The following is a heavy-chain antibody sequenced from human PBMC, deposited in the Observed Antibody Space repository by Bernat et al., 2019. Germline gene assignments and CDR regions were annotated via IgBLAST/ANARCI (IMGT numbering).Heavy chain of an antibody. CDR3: VRGGAVPAAGFCDD. D-gene: IGHD2-2*01. J-gene: IGHJ4*02. CDR2: MWSDGSNT. CDR1: GFTFSSYG. Sequence: QVQLVESGGGVVQPGRSLRLSCAASGFTFSSYGMHWVRQAPGKRLEWVAVMWSDGSNTYYADSVKGGFTISGDNCRNTLYLEMNGVRAGDTAVYYGVRGGAVPAAGFCDDWGEGGLVAVS. V-gene: IGHV3-33*01.